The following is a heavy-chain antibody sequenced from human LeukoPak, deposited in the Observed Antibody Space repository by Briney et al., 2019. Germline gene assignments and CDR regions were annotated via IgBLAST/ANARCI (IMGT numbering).Heavy chain of an antibody. D-gene: IGHD3-10*01. J-gene: IGHJ6*02. CDR2: XDPEDGET. CDR3: ATGSYGSGSYYGYGMDV. V-gene: IGHV1-24*01. Sequence: APGXXXXWMGGXDPEDGETIYAQKFQGRVTMTEDTSTDTAYMELSSLRSEDTAVYYCATGSYGSGSYYGYGMDVWGQGTTVTVSS.